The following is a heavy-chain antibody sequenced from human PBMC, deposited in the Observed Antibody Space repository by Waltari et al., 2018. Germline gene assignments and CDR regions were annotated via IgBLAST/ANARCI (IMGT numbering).Heavy chain of an antibody. CDR1: GGSLGDSS. D-gene: IGHD3-3*01. CDR3: ARGRNYDSTLGRNDSSHSGLDV. Sequence: QVLLQQWGAGLLKPSETLSLTCDISGGSLGDSSWTWLRQPPGKGLEWLGQVSHGGTARSNPSVKSRVTLSLDTSQRHFSLRLQSVTAADTAVYFCARGRNYDSTLGRNDSSHSGLDVWGQGSAVTVSS. CDR2: VSHGGTA. J-gene: IGHJ6*01. V-gene: IGHV4-34*02.